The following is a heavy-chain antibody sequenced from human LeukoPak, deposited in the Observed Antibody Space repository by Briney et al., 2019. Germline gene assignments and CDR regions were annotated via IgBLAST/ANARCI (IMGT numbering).Heavy chain of an antibody. CDR3: ATHYYDSRGYDVGYYFDY. CDR1: GFTFSVYS. CDR2: MTSSSYI. V-gene: IGHV3-21*01. J-gene: IGHJ4*02. Sequence: GGSLRLSCAASGFTFSVYSMTWVRQAPGKGLEWVSSMTSSSYINYADSVKGRFTISRDNAKNSLYLQMNSLRAEDTAVYYCATHYYDSRGYDVGYYFDYWGQGTLVTVSS. D-gene: IGHD3-22*01.